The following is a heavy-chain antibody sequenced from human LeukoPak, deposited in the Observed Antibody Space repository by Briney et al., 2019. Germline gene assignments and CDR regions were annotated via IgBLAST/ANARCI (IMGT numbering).Heavy chain of an antibody. J-gene: IGHJ4*02. CDR2: IKEDGSEQ. CDR3: ARGSGWVDY. D-gene: IGHD6-19*01. Sequence: GGSLRLTCAASGFTFSGYWMTWVRQAPGKGLEWVANIKEDGSEQYYVDSVKGRFTISRDNAKNSVYLQMNSLRAEDTAVYYCARGSGWVDYWGQGTLVTVSS. CDR1: GFTFSGYW. V-gene: IGHV3-7*03.